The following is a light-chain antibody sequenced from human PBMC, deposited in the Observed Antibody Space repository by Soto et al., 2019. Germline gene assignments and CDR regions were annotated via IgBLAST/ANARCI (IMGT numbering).Light chain of an antibody. CDR3: QQRRNWPLP. V-gene: IGKV3-11*01. CDR1: QRVSSY. J-gene: IGKJ5*01. Sequence: DIVLTQSPATLSLSPGERATLSCRASQRVSSYLAWYQQKPGQAPRLLIYDASNRATGIPARFSGRGSGTDLTLPISSLEPEDFAVYYCQQRRNWPLPFGQGTRLEIK. CDR2: DAS.